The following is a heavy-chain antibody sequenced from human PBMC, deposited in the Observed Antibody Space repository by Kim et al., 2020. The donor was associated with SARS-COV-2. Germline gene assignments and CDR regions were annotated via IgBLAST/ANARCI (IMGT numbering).Heavy chain of an antibody. V-gene: IGHV3-23*01. CDR3: AKHKVIPVAGLLWDC. Sequence: GGSLRLSCTASGFTFSNYAMTWVRQAPGKGLEWVSVISGSGDRTTYADSVEGRFTISRDNSKNTVYLQMISLRAEDTAVYYCAKHKVIPVAGLLWDCWGQGTLVTVSS. CDR2: ISGSGDRT. J-gene: IGHJ4*02. CDR1: GFTFSNYA. D-gene: IGHD6-19*01.